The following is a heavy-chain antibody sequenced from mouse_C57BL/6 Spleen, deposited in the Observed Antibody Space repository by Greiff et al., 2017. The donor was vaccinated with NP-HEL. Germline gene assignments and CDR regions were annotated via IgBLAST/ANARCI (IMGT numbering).Heavy chain of an antibody. Sequence: VQLQQSGAELVRPGSSVKLSCKASGYTFTSYWMHWVKQRPIQGLEWIGNIDPSDSETHYNQKFKDKATLTVDNSSSTAYMQLSSLTSEDSAVYYCARWYYGSSDWYFDVWGTGTTVTVSS. J-gene: IGHJ1*03. D-gene: IGHD1-1*01. CDR1: GYTFTSYW. CDR3: ARWYYGSSDWYFDV. V-gene: IGHV1-52*01. CDR2: IDPSDSET.